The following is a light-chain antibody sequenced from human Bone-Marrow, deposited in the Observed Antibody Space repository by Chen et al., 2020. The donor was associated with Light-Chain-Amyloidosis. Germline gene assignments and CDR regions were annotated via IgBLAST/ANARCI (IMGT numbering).Light chain of an antibody. CDR2: MVS. CDR1: QTLLDSDDGNTY. V-gene: IGKV2-40*01. Sequence: DIVMTQTPLSLSGTPGEPASISCRSSQTLLDSDDGNTYLDWFLQKPGQSPQLLIYMVSHRASGVPDRFSGSGSGTDFTLKISRVEAEDVGVYYCMQRIEFPFTFGGGTKVEIK. CDR3: MQRIEFPFT. J-gene: IGKJ4*01.